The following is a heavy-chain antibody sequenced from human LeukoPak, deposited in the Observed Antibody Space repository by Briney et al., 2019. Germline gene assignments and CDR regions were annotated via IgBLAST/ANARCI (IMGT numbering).Heavy chain of an antibody. Sequence: ASVKVSCKASGYTFTSYPINWLRQATGQGLEWVGWMNPNNSDIGYAQKFQGRVTMTRNTSIGTAYMELSSLRSEDTAIYYCVRVPPGTTIYAYWGQGTLVTVSS. CDR1: GYTFTSYP. CDR2: MNPNNSDI. CDR3: VRVPPGTTIYAY. J-gene: IGHJ4*02. D-gene: IGHD1-14*01. V-gene: IGHV1-8*01.